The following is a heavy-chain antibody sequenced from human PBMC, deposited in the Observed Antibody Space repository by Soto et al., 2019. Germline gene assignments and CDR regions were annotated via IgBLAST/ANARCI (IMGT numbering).Heavy chain of an antibody. J-gene: IGHJ5*02. V-gene: IGHV1-18*01. Sequence: QVQLVQSGAEVKKPGASVKVSCKASGYTFTSYGISWVRQAPGQGLEWMGWISAYNGNTNYAQKLQGRVTMTTDTSTSTAYMELRSLRSDATAVYYCAREFFGYCSGGSCHWFDPWGQGTLVTVSS. D-gene: IGHD2-15*01. CDR1: GYTFTSYG. CDR2: ISAYNGNT. CDR3: AREFFGYCSGGSCHWFDP.